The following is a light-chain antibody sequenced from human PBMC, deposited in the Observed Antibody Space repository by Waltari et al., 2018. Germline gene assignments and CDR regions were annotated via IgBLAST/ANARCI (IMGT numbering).Light chain of an antibody. CDR1: QNIGSL. V-gene: IGKV1-5*03. J-gene: IGKJ1*01. CDR2: KAS. CDR3: QEYNSSPSWT. Sequence: DIQITQSPSTLSASVGDRVTIDCRASQNIGSLLAWYQQRPGKAPKLLIYKASSLDSGVPSRFSGSGSGTEFTLTISSLQPDDFATYYCQEYNSSPSWTFGQGTKVEIK.